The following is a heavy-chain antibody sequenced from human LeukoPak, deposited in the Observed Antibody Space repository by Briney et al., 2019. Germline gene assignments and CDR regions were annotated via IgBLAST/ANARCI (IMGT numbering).Heavy chain of an antibody. CDR2: MNPNRGNT. CDR3: AASRCGGVIVNY. V-gene: IGHV1-8*01. D-gene: IGHD3-16*02. J-gene: IGHJ4*02. CDR1: GYTFTSYD. Sequence: ASVKVSCKASGYTFTSYDINWGRQATGQGLEWMGWMNPNRGNTGYAQKFQGRGTMTRNTAIHTPHIELSSLRSEDTPVYYFAASRCGGVIVNYWGQGTLVTVSS.